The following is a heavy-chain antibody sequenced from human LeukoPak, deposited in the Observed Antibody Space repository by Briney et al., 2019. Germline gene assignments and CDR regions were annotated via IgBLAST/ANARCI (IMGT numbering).Heavy chain of an antibody. V-gene: IGHV4-34*01. CDR2: INHSGST. Sequence: SETLSLTCAVYGGSFSGYCWSWIRQPPGKGLEWIGEINHSGSTNYNPSHKSRVTISVDTSKNQFSLKLSSVTAADTAVYYCARRRLRYCSSTSCYGRRPYYFDYWGQGTLVTVSS. D-gene: IGHD2-2*01. J-gene: IGHJ4*02. CDR3: ARRRLRYCSSTSCYGRRPYYFDY. CDR1: GGSFSGYC.